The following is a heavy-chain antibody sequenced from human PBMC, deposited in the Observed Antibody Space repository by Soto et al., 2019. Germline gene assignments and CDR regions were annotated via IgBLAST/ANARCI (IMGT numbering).Heavy chain of an antibody. J-gene: IGHJ6*02. D-gene: IGHD2-2*01. V-gene: IGHV1-69*02. CDR2: IIPILGIA. Sequence: SVKVSCKASGGTFSSYTISWVRQAPGQGLEWMGRIIPILGIANYAQKFQGRVTITADKSTSTAYMELSSLRSEDTAVYYCARLVVPAAISYGMDVWGQGTTVTVSS. CDR3: ARLVVPAAISYGMDV. CDR1: GGTFSSYT.